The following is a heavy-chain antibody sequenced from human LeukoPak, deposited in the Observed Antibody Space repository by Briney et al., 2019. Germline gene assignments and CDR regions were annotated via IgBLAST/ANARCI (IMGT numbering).Heavy chain of an antibody. CDR3: ARVGVAGTSYYYYYGMDV. D-gene: IGHD6-19*01. J-gene: IGHJ6*02. CDR1: GYTFTSYY. CDR2: INPSGGST. V-gene: IGHV1-46*01. Sequence: ASVKVSCKASGYTFTSYYMHWVRQAPGQRLEWMGIINPSGGSTSYAQKFQGRVTMTRDTSTSTVYMELSSLRSEDTAVYYCARVGVAGTSYYYYYGMDVWGQGTTVTVSS.